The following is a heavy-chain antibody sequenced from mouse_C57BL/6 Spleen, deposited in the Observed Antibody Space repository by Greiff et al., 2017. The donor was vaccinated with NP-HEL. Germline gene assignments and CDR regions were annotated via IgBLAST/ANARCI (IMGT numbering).Heavy chain of an antibody. J-gene: IGHJ4*01. CDR3: ARSSSYPYYAMDY. CDR2: IDPEDGET. Sequence: VHVKQSGAELVKPGASVKLSCTASGFNIKDYYMHWVKQRTEQGLEWIGRIDPEDGETKYAPKFQGKATITADTPSNTAYLQLSSLTSEDTAVYYCARSSSYPYYAMDYWGQGTSVTVSS. D-gene: IGHD6-1*01. V-gene: IGHV14-2*01. CDR1: GFNIKDYY.